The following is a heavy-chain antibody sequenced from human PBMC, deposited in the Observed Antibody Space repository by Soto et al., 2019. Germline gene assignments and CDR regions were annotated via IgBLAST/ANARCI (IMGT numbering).Heavy chain of an antibody. CDR3: AKGEMITFGGIIVGNFDY. V-gene: IGHV3-23*01. CDR1: GFTFSSYA. Sequence: QPGGSLRLSCATSGFTFSSYAMTWVRQAPGKGLEWVSSISGSGGSTYDADSVKGRFTISRDNSKNTLYLQMNSLRAEDTAVYYCAKGEMITFGGIIVGNFDYWGQGTLVTVSS. D-gene: IGHD3-16*02. J-gene: IGHJ4*02. CDR2: ISGSGGST.